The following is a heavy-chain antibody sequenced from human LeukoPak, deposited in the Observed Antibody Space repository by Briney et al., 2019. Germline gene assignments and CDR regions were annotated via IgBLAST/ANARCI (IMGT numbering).Heavy chain of an antibody. CDR2: ISYDGSNK. D-gene: IGHD4-17*01. CDR1: GFTFSSYA. V-gene: IGHV3-30-3*01. Sequence: GGSLRLSCAASGFTFSSYAMHWVRQAPGKGLEWVAVISYDGSNKYYADSVKGRFTISRDNSKNTLYLQMNSLRAEDTAVYYCARDLITVTTFYRSCGLDYWGQGTLVTVSS. J-gene: IGHJ4*02. CDR3: ARDLITVTTFYRSCGLDY.